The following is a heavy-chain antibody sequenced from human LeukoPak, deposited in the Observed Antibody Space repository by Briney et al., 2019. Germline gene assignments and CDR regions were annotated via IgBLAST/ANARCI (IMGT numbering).Heavy chain of an antibody. CDR1: GFTFSSYG. CDR3: AKSPAKSGYDPTYLY. CDR2: ISYDGSNK. J-gene: IGHJ4*02. D-gene: IGHD5-12*01. Sequence: PGGSLRLSCAASGFTFSSYGMHWVRQAPGKGLEWAAVISYDGSNKYYADSVKGRFTISRDNSKNTLYLQMNSLRAEDTAVYYCAKSPAKSGYDPTYLYWGQGTLVTVSS. V-gene: IGHV3-30*18.